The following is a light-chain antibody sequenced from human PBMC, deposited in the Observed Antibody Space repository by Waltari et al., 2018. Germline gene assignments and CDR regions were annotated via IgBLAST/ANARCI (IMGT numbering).Light chain of an antibody. CDR2: KAS. J-gene: IGKJ2*01. Sequence: DIQMTQSPSTLSASVGDRVTITCRASQYISSWLAWYQQKPGKAPKLLIYKASILESGVPSRFSGSESGTDFTLTISSLQAEDVAVYYCQQFYSTPYTFGQGTKLEI. CDR3: QQFYSTPYT. CDR1: QYISSW. V-gene: IGKV1-5*03.